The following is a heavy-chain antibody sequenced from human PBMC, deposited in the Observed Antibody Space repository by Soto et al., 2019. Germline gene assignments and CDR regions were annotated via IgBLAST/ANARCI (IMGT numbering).Heavy chain of an antibody. CDR2: INPNSGST. D-gene: IGHD3-10*01. J-gene: IGHJ6*03. CDR3: ARNGYGSGSYPHYYMDV. Sequence: VKVSCKASGYTFTSYGISWVRQAPGQGLEWMGWINPNSGSTNYAQKFQGRVTMTRDTSISTAYMELSRLRSDDTAVYYCARNGYGSGSYPHYYMDVWGKGTTVTVSS. CDR1: GYTFTSYG. V-gene: IGHV1-2*02.